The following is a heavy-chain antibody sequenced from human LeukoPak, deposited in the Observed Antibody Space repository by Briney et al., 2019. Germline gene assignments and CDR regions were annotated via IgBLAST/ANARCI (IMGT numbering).Heavy chain of an antibody. CDR2: ISADNGNT. CDR3: ARGSLRFLEWSADY. V-gene: IGHV1-18*01. J-gene: IGHJ4*02. CDR1: GYTFTTYG. D-gene: IGHD3-3*01. Sequence: ASVKVSCKASGYTFTTYGISWVRQAPGQGLEWMGWISADNGNTNYAQKFQGIIIMTTDTSTSTAFMQMKSLKSDDTAVYYCARGSLRFLEWSADYWGQGTLVTVSS.